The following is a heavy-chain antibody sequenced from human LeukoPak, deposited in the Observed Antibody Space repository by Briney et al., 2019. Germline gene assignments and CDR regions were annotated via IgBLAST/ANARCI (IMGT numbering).Heavy chain of an antibody. CDR2: INSDGSWT. V-gene: IGHV3-74*01. D-gene: IGHD2/OR15-2a*01. J-gene: IGHJ4*02. Sequence: GGSLRLSCAASGNYWMRWVRQVPGKGLVWVSHINSDGSWTSYADSVKGRFTISKDNAKNTVYLQMNSLRAEDTAVYYCVSFYDTYWGRGTLVTVSS. CDR1: GNYW. CDR3: VSFYDTY.